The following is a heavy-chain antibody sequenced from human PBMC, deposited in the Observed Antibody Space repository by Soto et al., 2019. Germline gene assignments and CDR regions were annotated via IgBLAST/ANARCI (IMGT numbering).Heavy chain of an antibody. J-gene: IGHJ5*02. V-gene: IGHV4-61*01. Sequence: SETLSLTCTVSGGSVSSGSYYWSWIRQPPGKGLEWIGYIYYSGSTNYNPSLKSRVTISVDTSKNQFSLKLSSVTAADTAVYYCARNGYKRSWFDPWGQGTLVTVSS. CDR3: ARNGYKRSWFDP. CDR2: IYYSGST. CDR1: GGSVSSGSYY. D-gene: IGHD5-12*01.